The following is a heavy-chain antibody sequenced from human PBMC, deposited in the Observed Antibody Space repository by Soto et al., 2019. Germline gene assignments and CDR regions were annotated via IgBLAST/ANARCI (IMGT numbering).Heavy chain of an antibody. V-gene: IGHV1-69*18. CDR3: ARDAECSGGSCFSGY. Sequence: QVQLVQSGAEVQKPGSSVKVSCKASGGTFSSFSINWVRQAPGQGLEWMGRIIPIFGAANYAQKFQGRVTITADESTSTAYMDLSSLRSDDTAVYYCARDAECSGGSCFSGYWGQGTQVTVSS. CDR2: IIPIFGAA. CDR1: GGTFSSFS. J-gene: IGHJ4*02. D-gene: IGHD2-15*01.